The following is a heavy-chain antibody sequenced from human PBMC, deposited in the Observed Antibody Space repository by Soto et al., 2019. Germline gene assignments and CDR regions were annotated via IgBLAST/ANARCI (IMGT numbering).Heavy chain of an antibody. Sequence: QVQLQESGPGLVKPSETLSLTCTVSGVSLSDSYWSWIRQPAGKGLEWIGRFFPSGSTNFNPSLKSRVIRSVDTSKNQFSLRLTSVTAADTAVYYWAREAPWGTSQFDFWGHGTLVTVSS. CDR1: GVSLSDSY. D-gene: IGHD7-27*01. CDR2: FFPSGST. J-gene: IGHJ4*01. V-gene: IGHV4-4*07. CDR3: AREAPWGTSQFDF.